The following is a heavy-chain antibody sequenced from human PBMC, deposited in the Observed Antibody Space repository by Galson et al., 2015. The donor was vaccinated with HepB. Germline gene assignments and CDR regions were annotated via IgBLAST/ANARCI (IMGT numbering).Heavy chain of an antibody. CDR1: GYAFTSYG. CDR3: AVYDILTGRKDY. J-gene: IGHJ4*02. D-gene: IGHD3-9*01. V-gene: IGHV1-18*01. Sequence: SVKVSCKASGYAFTSYGISWVRQAPGQGLEWMGWISAYDGNTNYAQKLQGRVTMTTDTSTSTAYMELRSLRSDDTAVYYCAVYDILTGRKDYWGQGTLVTVSS. CDR2: ISAYDGNT.